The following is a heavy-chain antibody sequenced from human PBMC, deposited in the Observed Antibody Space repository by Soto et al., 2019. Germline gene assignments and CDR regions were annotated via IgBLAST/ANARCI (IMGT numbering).Heavy chain of an antibody. CDR3: AKLRYFDWSSYNWFQY. CDR2: ISGSGATT. Sequence: GGSLRLSCAASGFTFSSYAMTWVRQAPGKGLEWVSGISGSGATTSYADSVKGRFTVSRDNSKNTLYLQMNSLRVEDTAVYYCAKLRYFDWSSYNWFQYWGQGTPVTGSS. CDR1: GFTFSSYA. D-gene: IGHD3-9*01. V-gene: IGHV3-23*01. J-gene: IGHJ5*01.